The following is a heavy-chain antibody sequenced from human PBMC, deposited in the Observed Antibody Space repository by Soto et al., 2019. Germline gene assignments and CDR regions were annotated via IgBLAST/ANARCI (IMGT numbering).Heavy chain of an antibody. Sequence: GGSLRLSCAASTTTFSSSGWHWVRQAPGRGLEWVAFHSNDGITKTYGDSVKGRFTISRDNSEKMVFLQMNSLRSDDTAIYYCDKDGPHFDVDVWGQGTTATVSS. CDR1: TTTFSSSG. V-gene: IGHV3-30*02. CDR3: DKDGPHFDVDV. CDR2: HSNDGITK. J-gene: IGHJ6*02. D-gene: IGHD3-9*01.